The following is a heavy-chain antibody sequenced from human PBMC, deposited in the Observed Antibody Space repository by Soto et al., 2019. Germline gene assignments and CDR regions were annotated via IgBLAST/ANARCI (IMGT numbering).Heavy chain of an antibody. J-gene: IGHJ3*02. D-gene: IGHD3-22*01. CDR3: ARGFEVVVITTGAFDI. Sequence: SETLSLTCTVSGGSISSGDYYWSWIRQPPGKGLEWIGYIYYSGSTYYNPSLKSRVTISVDTSKNQFSLKLSSVTAAATAVYYCARGFEVVVITTGAFDIWGQGTMVTVSS. CDR1: GGSISSGDYY. V-gene: IGHV4-30-4*01. CDR2: IYYSGST.